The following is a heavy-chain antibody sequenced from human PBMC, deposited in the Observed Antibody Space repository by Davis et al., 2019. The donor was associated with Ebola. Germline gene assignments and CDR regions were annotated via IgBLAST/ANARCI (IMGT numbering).Heavy chain of an antibody. CDR2: IYPGDSDT. J-gene: IGHJ4*02. CDR1: GSSFTSYW. V-gene: IGHV5-51*01. D-gene: IGHD3-3*01. CDR3: ARGYDFWSGYHATHFDY. Sequence: PGGSLRLSCKGSGSSFTSYWIGWVRQMPGKGLEWMGIIYPGDSDTRYSPSFQGQVTISADKSISTAYLQWSSLKASDTAMYYCARGYDFWSGYHATHFDYWGQGTLVTVSS.